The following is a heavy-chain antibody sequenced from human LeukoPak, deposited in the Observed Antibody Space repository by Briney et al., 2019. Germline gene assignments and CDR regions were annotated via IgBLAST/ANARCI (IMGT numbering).Heavy chain of an antibody. CDR2: ISGSGYST. V-gene: IGHV3-23*01. CDR1: GFTFSSYA. CDR3: AKFGFCSSTSRNTAACYGMGV. J-gene: IGHJ6*02. Sequence: GGSLRLSCAASGFTFSSYAMRWVRQAPGKGLEWVSAISGSGYSTYYADSVKGRFTISRDNSKNTLYLQMNSLRAEDTAVYYCAKFGFCSSTSRNTAACYGMGVWGQGTTVTVSS. D-gene: IGHD2-2*02.